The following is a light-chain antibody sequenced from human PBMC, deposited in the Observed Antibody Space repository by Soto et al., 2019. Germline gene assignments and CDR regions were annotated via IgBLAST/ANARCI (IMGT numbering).Light chain of an antibody. V-gene: IGLV2-8*01. CDR1: SSDIGGYNC. Sequence: QSALTQPPSASGSPGQSVTISCSGTSSDIGGYNCVSWYQQHPGKAPKLMIYEVSRRPSGVRDRFSGSTSGNTASLTVSGLQAEDEADYYCRSYAGSDTYVVFGGGTKLHVL. J-gene: IGLJ2*01. CDR2: EVS. CDR3: RSYAGSDTYVV.